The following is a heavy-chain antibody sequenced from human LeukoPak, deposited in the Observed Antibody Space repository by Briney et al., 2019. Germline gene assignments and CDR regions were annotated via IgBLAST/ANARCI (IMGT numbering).Heavy chain of an antibody. J-gene: IGHJ4*02. Sequence: LSGGSLRLSCEGSGFPFSSYEMNWLRQAPGKGLEWVSHIDSGGITIYYADSVKGRFTISRDNAKNSIYLQKDSLRVEDTAIYYCARDSVGDLLDYWGQGTPVTVSS. CDR3: ARDSVGDLLDY. CDR2: IDSGGITI. D-gene: IGHD4-17*01. CDR1: GFPFSSYE. V-gene: IGHV3-48*03.